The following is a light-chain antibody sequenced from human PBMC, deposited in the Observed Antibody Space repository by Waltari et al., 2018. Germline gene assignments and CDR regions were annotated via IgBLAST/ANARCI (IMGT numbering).Light chain of an antibody. CDR1: STDLGAYNY. J-gene: IGLJ2*01. CDR3: SSYAGRNTL. Sequence: QSALTQPPSASGAPGQSVTISCTGTSTDLGAYNYVSWYQQHPGEAPKLLIYEVNKRPSGVPNRFSGSKSGDTASLTVSGLQADDEGDYYCSSYAGRNTLFGGGTKLTVL. CDR2: EVN. V-gene: IGLV2-8*01.